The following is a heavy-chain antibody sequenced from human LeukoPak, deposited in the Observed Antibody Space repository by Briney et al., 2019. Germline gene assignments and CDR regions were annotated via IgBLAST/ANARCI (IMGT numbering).Heavy chain of an antibody. Sequence: GGSLRLSCAASGFTFSSYWMSWVRQAPGKGLEWVANIKQDGSEKYYVDSVKGRFTISRDNAKNSLYLQMNSLRAEDTAVYYCAKGRGYSGYDADYWGQGTLVTVSS. CDR3: AKGRGYSGYDADY. J-gene: IGHJ4*02. CDR2: IKQDGSEK. V-gene: IGHV3-7*03. D-gene: IGHD5-12*01. CDR1: GFTFSSYW.